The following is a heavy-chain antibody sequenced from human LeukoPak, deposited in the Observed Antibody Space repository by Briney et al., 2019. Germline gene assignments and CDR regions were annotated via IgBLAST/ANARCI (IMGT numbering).Heavy chain of an antibody. CDR2: ISSSGSTI. CDR3: AELGITMIGGV. Sequence: GGTLRLSCAASGFTFSSYWMSWVRQAPAKGLELVSYISSSGSTIYYADSVKGRFTISRDNAKNSLYLQMNSLRAEDTAVYYCAELGITMIGGVWGKGTTVTISS. J-gene: IGHJ6*04. D-gene: IGHD3-10*02. V-gene: IGHV3-48*04. CDR1: GFTFSSYW.